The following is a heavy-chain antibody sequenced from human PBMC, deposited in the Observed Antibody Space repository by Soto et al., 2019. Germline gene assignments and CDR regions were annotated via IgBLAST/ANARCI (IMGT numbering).Heavy chain of an antibody. D-gene: IGHD1-26*01. CDR3: ARGVVGTTLHDAFDI. CDR1: GVSISSGDYY. J-gene: IGHJ3*02. Sequence: QVQLQESGPGLVKPSQTLSLTCAVSGVSISSGDYYWTWIRQPPGKGLEYIGYIYYNGNTYYNPSLTSRVTISLDTSKNHFSLSLRSVTAADTAVYYCARGVVGTTLHDAFDIWGQGTMVTVSS. CDR2: IYYNGNT. V-gene: IGHV4-30-4*01.